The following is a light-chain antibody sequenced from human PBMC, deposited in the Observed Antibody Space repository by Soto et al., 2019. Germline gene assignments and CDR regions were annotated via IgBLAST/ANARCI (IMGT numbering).Light chain of an antibody. CDR1: QSIALS. CDR2: VAF. CDR3: QQSFRSPIT. J-gene: IGKJ5*01. Sequence: DIQMTQSPSSLSASVGDTVTMTCRASQSIALSVNWYQQKPGKAPKLLIYVAFTLESGVPSRFSGSGSGTEFTPTIRSLQPEDFATYYCQQSFRSPITFGQGTRPEI. V-gene: IGKV1-39*01.